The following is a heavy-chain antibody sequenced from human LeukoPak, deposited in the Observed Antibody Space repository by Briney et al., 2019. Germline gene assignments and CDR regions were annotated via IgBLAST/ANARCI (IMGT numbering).Heavy chain of an antibody. V-gene: IGHV3-23*01. CDR3: AKEDGAHDYDSSGYYVFDY. J-gene: IGHJ4*02. CDR2: ISGSGGST. D-gene: IGHD3-22*01. CDR1: GFTFSSYA. Sequence: GGSLRLSCAASGFTFSSYAMSWVRQAPGKGLEWVSAISGSGGSTYYADSVKCRFTISRNNSKNTMYLQMNSLRAEDKAVYYCAKEDGAHDYDSSGYYVFDYWGQGTLVTVSS.